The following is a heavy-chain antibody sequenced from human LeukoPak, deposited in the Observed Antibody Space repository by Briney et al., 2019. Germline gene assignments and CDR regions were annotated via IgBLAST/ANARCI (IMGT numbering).Heavy chain of an antibody. V-gene: IGHV3-30*04. Sequence: GGSLRLSCAASGFTFSSYAMHWVRQAPGKGLEWVAVISYDGSNKYYADSVKGRFTISRVNSKNTLYLQTNSLRAEDTAVYYCARDDGGDIVVVVAVTFDYWGQGTLVTVSS. J-gene: IGHJ4*02. D-gene: IGHD2-15*01. CDR2: ISYDGSNK. CDR1: GFTFSSYA. CDR3: ARDDGGDIVVVVAVTFDY.